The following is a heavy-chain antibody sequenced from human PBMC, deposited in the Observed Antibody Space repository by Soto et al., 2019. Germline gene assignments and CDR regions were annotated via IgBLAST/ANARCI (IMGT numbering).Heavy chain of an antibody. CDR3: ARGQRFSDWFDP. V-gene: IGHV4-30-2*01. J-gene: IGHJ5*02. CDR1: GGSISSGGYS. CDR2: IYHSGST. Sequence: SETLSLTCAVSGGSISSGGYSWSWIRQPPGKGLEWIGYIYHSGSTYYNPSLKSRVTISLDTSKNQFSLRLLSVTDADTAVYYCARGQRFSDWFDPWGQGTLVTVSS. D-gene: IGHD3-3*01.